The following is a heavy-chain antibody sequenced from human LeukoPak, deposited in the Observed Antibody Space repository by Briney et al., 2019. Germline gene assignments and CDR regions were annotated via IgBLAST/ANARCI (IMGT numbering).Heavy chain of an antibody. CDR3: ARVPLGTQQWLESRRGMDV. CDR1: GFTFSSYA. CDR2: ISGSGGST. V-gene: IGHV3-23*01. Sequence: GGSLRLSCAASGFTFSSYAMSWVRQAPGKGLEWVSGISGSGGSTYYADSVKGRFTISRDNSKNTLYLQMNSLRAEDTAVYYCARVPLGTQQWLESRRGMDVWGQGTTVTVSS. J-gene: IGHJ6*02. D-gene: IGHD6-19*01.